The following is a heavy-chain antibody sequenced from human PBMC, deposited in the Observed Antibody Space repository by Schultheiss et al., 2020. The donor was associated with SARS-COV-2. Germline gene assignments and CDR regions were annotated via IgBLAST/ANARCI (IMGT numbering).Heavy chain of an antibody. CDR3: ARVPDNWNYVYAFDI. Sequence: SETLSLTCSVSGGSISSGDYYWSWIRQPPGKGLEWIAYIYYSGSTYYNPSLKSRVTISVDTSKNQFSLKLSSVTAADTAVYYCARVPDNWNYVYAFDIWGQGTMVTVSS. J-gene: IGHJ3*02. D-gene: IGHD1-7*01. V-gene: IGHV4-30-4*01. CDR2: IYYSGST. CDR1: GGSISSGDYY.